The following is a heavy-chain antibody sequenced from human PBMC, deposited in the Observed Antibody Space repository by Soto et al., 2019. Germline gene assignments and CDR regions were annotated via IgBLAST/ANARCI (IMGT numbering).Heavy chain of an antibody. D-gene: IGHD2-2*01. CDR2: MNPNSGNT. Sequence: ASVKVSCKASGYTFTSYDINWVRQATGQGLEWMGWMNPNSGNTGYAQKFQGTFTMTRNTSISTTYMELSSLRPEDTAVYYCARYGSSTSCLDIWGQGTMVTVSS. CDR3: ARYGSSTSCLDI. J-gene: IGHJ3*02. V-gene: IGHV1-8*01. CDR1: GYTFTSYD.